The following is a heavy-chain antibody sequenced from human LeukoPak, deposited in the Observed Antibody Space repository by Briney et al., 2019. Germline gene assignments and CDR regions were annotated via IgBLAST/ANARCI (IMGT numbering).Heavy chain of an antibody. CDR2: MNPNSGNT. Sequence: GASVKVSCKASGYTFTSYDINWVRQATGQGLEWMGWMNPNSGNTGYAQKFQGRVTMTRNTSISTAYMELSSLRSEDTAVYYCASSETYYYGSGSYFSWGQGTLVTVSS. D-gene: IGHD3-10*01. V-gene: IGHV1-8*01. J-gene: IGHJ4*02. CDR3: ASSETYYYGSGSYFS. CDR1: GYTFTSYD.